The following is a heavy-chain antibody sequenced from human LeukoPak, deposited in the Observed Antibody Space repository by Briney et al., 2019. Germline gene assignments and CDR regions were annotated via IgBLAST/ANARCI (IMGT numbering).Heavy chain of an antibody. CDR1: GFTFSDYA. CDR3: AAQGGSGDLRY. CDR2: ISYDGGSK. Sequence: PGGSLRLSCAASGFTFSDYAIHRVRLAPGRGLEWVSVISYDGGSKYYADSVKGRFTISRDNSKNTLYLQMSSLKTEDTAVYYCAAQGGSGDLRYWGQGTLVTVSS. D-gene: IGHD4-17*01. J-gene: IGHJ4*02. V-gene: IGHV3-30-3*01.